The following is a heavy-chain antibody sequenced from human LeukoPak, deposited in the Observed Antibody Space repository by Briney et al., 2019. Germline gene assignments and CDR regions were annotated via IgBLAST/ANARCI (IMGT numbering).Heavy chain of an antibody. J-gene: IGHJ4*02. CDR3: ATFDSSGYYLAY. D-gene: IGHD3-22*01. V-gene: IGHV4-59*08. Sequence: SETLSLTCTVPGGSISAYYWSWIRQPPGKGLEWIGYIYYSGSPNYNPSLKSRVTISVDTSKFSLKLSSVTAADTAVYYCATFDSSGYYLAYWGQGTQVTVSS. CDR1: GGSISAYY. CDR2: IYYSGSP.